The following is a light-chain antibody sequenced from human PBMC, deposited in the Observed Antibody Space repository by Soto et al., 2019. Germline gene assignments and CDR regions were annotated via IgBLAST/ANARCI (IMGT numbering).Light chain of an antibody. CDR1: DSNIGSNS. J-gene: IGLJ1*01. CDR3: AAWDASLSACV. Sequence: LTHPPSASGTARQVVTISCSGGDSNIGSNSVYRYQHLPRMAPKLLIYYNNQRPSGVPDRFSVSSSGTSASLAIVGPRSEDEAVYSCAAWDASLSACVFGNGTKVTVL. CDR2: YNN. V-gene: IGLV1-47*02.